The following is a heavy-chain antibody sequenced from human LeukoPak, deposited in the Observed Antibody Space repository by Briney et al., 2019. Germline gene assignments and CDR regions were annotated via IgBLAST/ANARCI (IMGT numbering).Heavy chain of an antibody. CDR3: AGVPYYYDSSGYPCGAFDI. J-gene: IGHJ3*02. D-gene: IGHD3-22*01. Sequence: SETLSLTCTVSGGSISSYYWSWIRQPAGKGLEWIGRIYTSGSTNYNPSLKSRVTMSVDTSMNQFSLKLSSVTAADTAVYYCAGVPYYYDSSGYPCGAFDIWGQGTMVTVSS. CDR2: IYTSGST. V-gene: IGHV4-4*07. CDR1: GGSISSYY.